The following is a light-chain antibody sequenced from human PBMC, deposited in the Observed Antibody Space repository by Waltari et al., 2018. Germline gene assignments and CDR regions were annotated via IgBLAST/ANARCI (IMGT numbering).Light chain of an antibody. CDR1: QGIRTE. J-gene: IGKJ4*01. Sequence: AIQMTQSPSSLSAYVGDRVTITCRASQGIRTELGWYQQIPGTAPKLLIYASTLEFGVPSRFSGSGSGTDFSLTIDGLQPEDFATYYCLQDYKYPLTFGGGTKVEIK. CDR2: AS. V-gene: IGKV1-6*01. CDR3: LQDYKYPLT.